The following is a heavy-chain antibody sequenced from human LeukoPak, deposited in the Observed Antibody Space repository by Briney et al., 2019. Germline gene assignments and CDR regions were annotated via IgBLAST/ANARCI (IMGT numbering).Heavy chain of an antibody. D-gene: IGHD4-17*01. CDR3: ARDIGLGDDYGDYTDY. CDR2: ISYDGSNK. Sequence: GRSLRLSCAASGFTFSSYAMHWVRQAPGKGLEWVAVISYDGSNKYCADSVKGRFTISTDNSKNTLYLQMNSLRAEDTAVYYCARDIGLGDDYGDYTDYWGQGTLVTVSS. J-gene: IGHJ4*02. V-gene: IGHV3-30-3*01. CDR1: GFTFSSYA.